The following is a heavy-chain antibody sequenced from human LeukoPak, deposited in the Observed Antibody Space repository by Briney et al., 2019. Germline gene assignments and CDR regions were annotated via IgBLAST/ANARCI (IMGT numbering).Heavy chain of an antibody. CDR2: ISYDGSNK. V-gene: IGHV3-30*19. D-gene: IGHD6-19*01. CDR1: GFTFSSYG. Sequence: PGGSLRLSCAASGFTFSSYGMHWVRQAPGKGLGWVAVISYDGSNKYYADSVKGRFTISRDNSKNTLYLQMDSLRAEDTAVYYCARERVEVTSSGWYNYYYGMDVWGQGTTVTVSS. J-gene: IGHJ6*02. CDR3: ARERVEVTSSGWYNYYYGMDV.